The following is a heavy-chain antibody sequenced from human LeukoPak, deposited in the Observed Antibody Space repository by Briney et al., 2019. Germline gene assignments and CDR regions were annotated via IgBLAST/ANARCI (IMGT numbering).Heavy chain of an antibody. Sequence: ASVKVSCKASGGTFSSYAISWVRQAPGQGLEWMGGIIPIFGTANYAQKFQGRVTITADESTSTAYMELSSLRSEDTAVYYCAAYCSGGSCYSNYYYGMDVWGKGTTVTVSS. CDR2: IIPIFGTA. CDR1: GGTFSSYA. D-gene: IGHD2-15*01. CDR3: AAYCSGGSCYSNYYYGMDV. J-gene: IGHJ6*04. V-gene: IGHV1-69*13.